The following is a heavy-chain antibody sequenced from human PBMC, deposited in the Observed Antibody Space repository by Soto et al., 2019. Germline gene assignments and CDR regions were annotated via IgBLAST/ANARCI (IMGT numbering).Heavy chain of an antibody. CDR1: GFTFTSYA. CDR2: ISAYNGNT. D-gene: IGHD3-16*01. V-gene: IGHV1-18*01. J-gene: IGHJ4*02. Sequence: QVHLVQSGAEVKTPGASVKVSCKASGFTFTSYAFTWVRQAPGQGLGWMGWISAYNGNTNYARNCRGRVTMTTGSATSTVYMELGSLTSDDTAVYFCARDFTGWPPDGVDSWGQGTLVSVSA. CDR3: ARDFTGWPPDGVDS.